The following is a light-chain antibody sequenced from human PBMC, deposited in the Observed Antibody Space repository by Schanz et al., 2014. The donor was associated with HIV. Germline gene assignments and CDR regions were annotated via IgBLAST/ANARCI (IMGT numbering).Light chain of an antibody. Sequence: QSALTQPASVSGSPGQSITISCTGTSSDVGGYNYVSWYQQHPGKAPKLMIYDVSNRPSGVSNRFSGSKSGNKASLTISGLQAEDEADYYCSSYTSSNTLEVFGTGTKPPS. CDR1: SSDVGGYNY. J-gene: IGLJ1*01. V-gene: IGLV2-14*03. CDR2: DVS. CDR3: SSYTSSNTLEV.